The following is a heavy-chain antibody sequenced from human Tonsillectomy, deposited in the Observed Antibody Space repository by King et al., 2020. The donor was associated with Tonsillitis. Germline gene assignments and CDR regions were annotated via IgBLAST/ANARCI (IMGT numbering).Heavy chain of an antibody. CDR1: GFTFSSYG. Sequence: QLVQSGGGVVQPGRSLRLSCAASGFTFSSYGMHWVRQAPGKGLEWVAVISYDGSNKYYADSVKGRFTISRDNSKNTLYLQMNSLRAEDTAVYYCAKLAGATTQRGLDYWGQGTLVTVSS. CDR3: AKLAGATTQRGLDY. D-gene: IGHD1-26*01. CDR2: ISYDGSNK. J-gene: IGHJ4*02. V-gene: IGHV3-30*18.